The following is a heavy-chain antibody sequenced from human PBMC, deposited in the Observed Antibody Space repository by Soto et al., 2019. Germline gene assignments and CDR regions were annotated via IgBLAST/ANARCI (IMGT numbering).Heavy chain of an antibody. V-gene: IGHV1-69*12. CDR3: ARPAGDYLHHDAYDI. J-gene: IGHJ3*02. Sequence: QVQLVQSGAEVKKPGSSVKVSCKASGGTFSNYAISWVRQSPGQGLEWMGGIIPILGTPNSAQKFQDRVTITADESTATAYMGLSSLRSEDTAVYYCARPAGDYLHHDAYDIWGQGTMVTVSS. CDR2: IIPILGTP. D-gene: IGHD4-17*01. CDR1: GGTFSNYA.